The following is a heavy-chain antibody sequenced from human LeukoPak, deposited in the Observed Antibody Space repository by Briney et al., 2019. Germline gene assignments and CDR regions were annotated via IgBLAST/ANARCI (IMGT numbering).Heavy chain of an antibody. D-gene: IGHD2-21*01. CDR2: LYYSGST. J-gene: IGHJ3*02. Sequence: PSETLSLTCTVSGGSISSSSYYWGWIRQPPGKGLEWIGSLYYSGSTYYNPSLKSRVTISVDTSKNQFSLTLSSVTAADTAVYYCARRELWCDPCRGAFDIWGQGTMVTASS. CDR1: GGSISSSSYY. V-gene: IGHV4-39*01. CDR3: ARRELWCDPCRGAFDI.